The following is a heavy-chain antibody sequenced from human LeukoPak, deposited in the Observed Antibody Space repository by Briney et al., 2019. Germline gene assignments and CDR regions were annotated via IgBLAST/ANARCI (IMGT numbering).Heavy chain of an antibody. D-gene: IGHD1-14*01. CDR3: ARGRRRFDY. CDR2: INHSGST. V-gene: IGHV4-39*07. J-gene: IGHJ4*02. Sequence: PSETLSLTCTVSGGSISSSSYYWSWIRQPPGKGLEWIGEINHSGSTNYNPSLKSRVTISVDTSKNQFSLKLSSVTAADTAVYYCARGRRRFDYWGQGTLVTVSS. CDR1: GGSISSSSYY.